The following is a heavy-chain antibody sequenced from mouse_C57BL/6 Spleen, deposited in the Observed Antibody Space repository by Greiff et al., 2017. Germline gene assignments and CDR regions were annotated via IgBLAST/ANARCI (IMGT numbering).Heavy chain of an antibody. V-gene: IGHV1-64*01. J-gene: IGHJ4*01. CDR1: GYTFTSYW. CDR2: IHPNSGST. Sequence: VQLQQPGAELVKPGASVKLSCKASGYTFTSYWMHWVKQRPGQGLEWIGMIHPNSGSTNYNEKFKSKATLTVDKSSSTAYMQLSSLTSEDSAVYYCATLDGYYAMDYWGQGTSVTVSS. D-gene: IGHD2-3*01. CDR3: ATLDGYYAMDY.